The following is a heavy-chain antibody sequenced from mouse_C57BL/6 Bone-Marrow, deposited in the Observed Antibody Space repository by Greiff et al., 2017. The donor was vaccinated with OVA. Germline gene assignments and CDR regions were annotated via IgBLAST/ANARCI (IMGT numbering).Heavy chain of an antibody. J-gene: IGHJ2*01. CDR2: YPGSGNTY. D-gene: IGHD1-1*01. Sequence: VQLKESGPELVKPGASVKMSCKASGYTFTDYYMHWVKQKPGKGLEWIGEIYPGSGNTYYNEKFKGKATLTADTSSSTAYMQLSSLTSEDSAVYFCARRAVYYYGSSCWGQGTTLTVSS. V-gene: IGHV1-83*01. CDR1: YTFTDYYM. CDR3: RRAVYYYGSSC.